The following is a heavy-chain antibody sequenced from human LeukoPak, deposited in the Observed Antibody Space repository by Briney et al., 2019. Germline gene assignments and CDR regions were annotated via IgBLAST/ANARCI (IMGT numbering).Heavy chain of an antibody. CDR3: ARDQWELRGIDY. J-gene: IGHJ4*02. CDR2: INPSSGGT. CDR1: GYTFTGYY. V-gene: IGHV1-2*06. Sequence: GASVKVSCKASGYTFTGYYMHWVRQAPGQGLEWMGRINPSSGGTNYAQKFQGRVTMTRDTSISTAYMELSRLRSDDTAVYYCARDQWELRGIDYWGQGTLVTVSS. D-gene: IGHD1-26*01.